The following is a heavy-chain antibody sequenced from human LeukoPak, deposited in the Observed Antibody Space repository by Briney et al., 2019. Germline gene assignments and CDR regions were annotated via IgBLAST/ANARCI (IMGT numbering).Heavy chain of an antibody. Sequence: PVASVKVSCKASGYTFTSYYMHWVRQAPGQGLEWMGIINPSGGSTSYAQKFQGRVTMNRDTSTSTVYMELSSLRSEDTAVYYCARDWGDYYDSSGPSYPVGAFDIWGQGTMVTVSS. V-gene: IGHV1-46*01. J-gene: IGHJ3*02. CDR3: ARDWGDYYDSSGPSYPVGAFDI. D-gene: IGHD3-22*01. CDR1: GYTFTSYY. CDR2: INPSGGST.